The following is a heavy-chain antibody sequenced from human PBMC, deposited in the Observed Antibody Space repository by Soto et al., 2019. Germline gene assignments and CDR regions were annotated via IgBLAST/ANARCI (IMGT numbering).Heavy chain of an antibody. CDR3: ARGVGELLSLAYGMDV. D-gene: IGHD3-10*01. V-gene: IGHV4-59*01. CDR1: GGSISSYY. J-gene: IGHJ6*02. Sequence: PSETLSLTCTVSGGSISSYYWSWIRQPPGKGLEWIGYIYYSGSTNYNPSLKSRVTISVDTSKNQFSLKLSSVTAADTAVYYCARGVGELLSLAYGMDVWGQGTTVTVSS. CDR2: IYYSGST.